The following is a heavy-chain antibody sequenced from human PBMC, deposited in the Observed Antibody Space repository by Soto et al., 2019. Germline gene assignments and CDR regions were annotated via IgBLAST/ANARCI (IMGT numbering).Heavy chain of an antibody. CDR3: AKDFGRVVPYGMDV. J-gene: IGHJ6*02. Sequence: GGSLRLSCAASGFTFSSYGMHWVRQAPGKGLEWVAVIPYDGSNKYYADSVKGRFTISRDNSKNTLYLQMNSLRAEDTAVYYCAKDFGRVVPYGMDVWGQGTTVTVSS. CDR1: GFTFSSYG. D-gene: IGHD2-15*01. V-gene: IGHV3-30*18. CDR2: IPYDGSNK.